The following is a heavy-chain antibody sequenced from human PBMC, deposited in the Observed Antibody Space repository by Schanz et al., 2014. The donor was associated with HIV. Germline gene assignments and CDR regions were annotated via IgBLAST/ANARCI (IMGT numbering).Heavy chain of an antibody. CDR3: AREVVEYYYDSSGYFDY. D-gene: IGHD3-22*01. V-gene: IGHV3-23*01. Sequence: EVQLLESGGGLVQPGGSLRLSCAASGFTFSSYAMSWVRQAPGKGLEWVSAISGSSITYSADSVKGRFTISRDNSKNTLYLQMNSLRAEDTAVYYCAREVVEYYYDSSGYFDYWGQGTLVTVSS. CDR2: ISGSSIT. CDR1: GFTFSSYA. J-gene: IGHJ4*02.